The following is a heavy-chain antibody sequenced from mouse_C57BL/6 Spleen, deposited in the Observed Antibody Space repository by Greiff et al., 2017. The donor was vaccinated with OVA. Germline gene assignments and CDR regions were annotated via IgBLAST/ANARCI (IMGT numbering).Heavy chain of an antibody. CDR2: ISYDGSN. CDR3: ARWLPNYAMDY. CDR1: GYSITSGYY. D-gene: IGHD2-2*01. V-gene: IGHV3-6*01. J-gene: IGHJ4*01. Sequence: EVKLQESGPGLVKPSQSLSLTCSVTGYSITSGYYWNWIRQFPGNKLEWMGYISYDGSNNYNPSLKNRISITRDTSKNQFFLKLNSVTTEDTATYYCARWLPNYAMDYWGQGTSVTVSS.